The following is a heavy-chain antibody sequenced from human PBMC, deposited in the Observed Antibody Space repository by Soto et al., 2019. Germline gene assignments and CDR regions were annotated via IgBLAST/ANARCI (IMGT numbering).Heavy chain of an antibody. V-gene: IGHV3-23*01. Sequence: GGSLRLSCAASGFTCSSYAMSRVRQAPGKGLEWVSAISGSGGSTYYADSVKGRFTISRDNSKNTLYLQMNSLRAEDTAVYYCAKLGSGVRAIDYWGQGTLVTVSS. CDR1: GFTCSSYA. CDR2: ISGSGGST. CDR3: AKLGSGVRAIDY. D-gene: IGHD2-15*01. J-gene: IGHJ4*02.